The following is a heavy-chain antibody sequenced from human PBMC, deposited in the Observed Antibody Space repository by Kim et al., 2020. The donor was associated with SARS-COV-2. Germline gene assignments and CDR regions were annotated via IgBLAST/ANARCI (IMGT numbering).Heavy chain of an antibody. J-gene: IGHJ6*02. V-gene: IGHV3-30*09. Sequence: DTVKGRFAYSRDNSKKTLYLQMSSLGAEDTAVYYCAREFSVLAALDYGMDVWGQGTTVTVSS. CDR3: AREFSVLAALDYGMDV. D-gene: IGHD6-6*01.